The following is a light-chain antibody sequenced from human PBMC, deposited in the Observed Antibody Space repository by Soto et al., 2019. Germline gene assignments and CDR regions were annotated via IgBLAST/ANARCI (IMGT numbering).Light chain of an antibody. CDR1: SSDVGGSNF. V-gene: IGLV2-14*03. Sequence: QSVLTQPASVSDSPGQSITISCTETSSDVGGSNFVSWYQQHPGKPRKLIIYDVAHRPSGVSNRFSGSKSGSTASLIISRLQTEDEADYYCVSYTSSTTCVFGTGTNGTVL. J-gene: IGLJ1*01. CDR3: VSYTSSTTCV. CDR2: DVA.